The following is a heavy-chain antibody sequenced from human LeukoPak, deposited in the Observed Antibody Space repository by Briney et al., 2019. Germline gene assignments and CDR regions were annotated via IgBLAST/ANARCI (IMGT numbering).Heavy chain of an antibody. V-gene: IGHV1-3*01. CDR1: GYTFTSYA. CDR3: ARDSGSGSNDY. J-gene: IGHJ4*02. D-gene: IGHD1-26*01. CDR2: ISAGNGNT. Sequence: ASVKVSCKASGYTFTSYAIHWVRQAPGQRLEWMGWISAGNGNTKYSQNFQGRVTFISNTSATTAFIELSSLRSEDAAVYYCARDSGSGSNDYWGQGTLVTVSS.